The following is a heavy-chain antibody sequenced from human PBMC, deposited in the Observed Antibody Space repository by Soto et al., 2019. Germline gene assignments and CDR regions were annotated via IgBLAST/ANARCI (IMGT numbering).Heavy chain of an antibody. CDR2: IYPSDSDT. J-gene: IGHJ4*02. CDR3: ARGGVSTRTFGY. Sequence: PGQSVKLSCKGSGYNFAGYWIAWVRQMPGKGVELMGIIYPSDSDTRYRPSFQGQVTISADKSISSAYLQWSSLRASATAMYYGARGGVSTRTFGYWGQGSPVSVSS. D-gene: IGHD3-3*01. CDR1: GYNFAGYW. V-gene: IGHV5-51*01.